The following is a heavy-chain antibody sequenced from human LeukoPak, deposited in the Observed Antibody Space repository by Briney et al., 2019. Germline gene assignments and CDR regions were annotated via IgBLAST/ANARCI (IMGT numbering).Heavy chain of an antibody. CDR1: GVSISSNLW. V-gene: IGHV4-4*02. J-gene: IGHJ6*04. CDR2: IHHSGSI. D-gene: IGHD2-2*01. Sequence: PSGTLSLTCAVSGVSISSNLWWTWVRQPPGKGLEWIAEIHHSGSINYNPSLKSRVTISVDTSKNQFSLKLSSVTAADTAVYYCARLKNRGYCSSTSCYGDVWGKGTTVTISS. CDR3: ARLKNRGYCSSTSCYGDV.